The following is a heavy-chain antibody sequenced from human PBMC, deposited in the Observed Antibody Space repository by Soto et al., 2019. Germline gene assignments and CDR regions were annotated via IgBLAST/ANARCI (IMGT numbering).Heavy chain of an antibody. J-gene: IGHJ4*02. CDR1: GFTFSSYW. CDR3: ASPNNFYYDTSAYSS. CDR2: INSDGSTT. D-gene: IGHD3-22*01. Sequence: GGSLRLSCAASGFTFSSYWMHWVRQAPGKGLVWVSRINSDGSTTNYADSVKGRFTISRDNARNTLYLQMNSLRAEDTAVYYCASPNNFYYDTSAYSSWGQGTLVTVSS. V-gene: IGHV3-74*01.